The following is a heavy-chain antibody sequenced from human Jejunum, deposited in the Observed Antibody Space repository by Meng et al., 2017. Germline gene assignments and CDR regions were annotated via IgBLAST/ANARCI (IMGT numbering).Heavy chain of an antibody. Sequence: HLQESGPGLWKPSGTMPLPGEVAGDSSSSTSWWYWLGKPPGKGLEWIGEIYHSGRSNFIPSLKSRVSISLDESKNQFSLTLNSVTAADTAVYYCARGVGDIRFGFDYWGQGILVTVSS. J-gene: IGHJ4*02. V-gene: IGHV4-4*02. CDR1: GDSSSSTSW. CDR2: IYHSGRS. CDR3: ARGVGDIRFGFDY. D-gene: IGHD3-16*01.